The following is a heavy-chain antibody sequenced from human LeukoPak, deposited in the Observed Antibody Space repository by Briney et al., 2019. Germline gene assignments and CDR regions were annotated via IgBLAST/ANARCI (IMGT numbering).Heavy chain of an antibody. J-gene: IGHJ6*03. D-gene: IGHD6-13*01. CDR1: GGTFSSYA. V-gene: IGHV1-69*13. CDR2: IIPIFGTA. Sequence: SVKVSCKASGGTFSSYAISWVRQAPGQGLEWMGGIIPIFGTANYAQKFQGRVTITADESTSTAYMELSSLRSEDTAVYYCASPYSSSWDSYYYYMDVWGKGTTVTVSS. CDR3: ASPYSSSWDSYYYYMDV.